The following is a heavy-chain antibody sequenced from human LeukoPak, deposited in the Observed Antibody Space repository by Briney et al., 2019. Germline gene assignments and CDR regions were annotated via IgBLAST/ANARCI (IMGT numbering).Heavy chain of an antibody. D-gene: IGHD3-3*01. J-gene: IGHJ4*02. CDR3: AKDGVLRFLEWSGRYFDY. Sequence: GGSLRLSCAASGFTFSSYAMSWVRQAPGKGLEWVSAITGSGGSTYYADCVKGRFTISRDNSKNNLYLQMNSLRAEDTAVYYCAKDGVLRFLEWSGRYFDYWGQGTLVTVSS. CDR2: ITGSGGST. CDR1: GFTFSSYA. V-gene: IGHV3-23*01.